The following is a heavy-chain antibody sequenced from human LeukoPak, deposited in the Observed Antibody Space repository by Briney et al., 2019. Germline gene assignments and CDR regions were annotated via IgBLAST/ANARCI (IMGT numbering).Heavy chain of an antibody. Sequence: ASVKVSCKPSGYTFTDYYIHWLRQAPGQGLEWMGWINPNSGGTNYAQKFQGRVTMTRDTSISTAYMELSSLRSDDTAIYYCARDSGYCSGGSCWYFDFWGQGTLVTVSA. D-gene: IGHD2-15*01. CDR2: INPNSGGT. V-gene: IGHV1-2*02. J-gene: IGHJ4*02. CDR1: GYTFTDYY. CDR3: ARDSGYCSGGSCWYFDF.